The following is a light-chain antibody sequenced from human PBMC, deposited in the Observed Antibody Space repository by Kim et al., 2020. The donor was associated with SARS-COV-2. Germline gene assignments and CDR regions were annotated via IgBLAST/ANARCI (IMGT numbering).Light chain of an antibody. Sequence: DIQMTQSPSTLSASVGDRVTITCRASQSISNWLAWYQQKPGKAPKLLIYKVSNLQSGVPSRFSGSGSGTEFSLTISSLQPDDFATYYCQQYNDYPLTSGGGTKVDIK. CDR3: QQYNDYPLT. V-gene: IGKV1-5*03. J-gene: IGKJ4*01. CDR1: QSISNW. CDR2: KVS.